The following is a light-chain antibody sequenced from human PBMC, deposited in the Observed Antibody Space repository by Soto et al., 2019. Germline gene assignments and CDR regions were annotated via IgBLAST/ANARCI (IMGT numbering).Light chain of an antibody. V-gene: IGKV3-15*01. CDR2: GAS. CDR1: QTVSTN. CDR3: QQYNDWPWT. Sequence: EIVMTQSPATLSVSPGERATLSCRASQTVSTNLAWYQQKPGQAPRLLIHGASTRATGIPARFSGSGSGTELTLTINSLQSEDFAGYYCQQYNDWPWTFGQGTKVEIK. J-gene: IGKJ1*01.